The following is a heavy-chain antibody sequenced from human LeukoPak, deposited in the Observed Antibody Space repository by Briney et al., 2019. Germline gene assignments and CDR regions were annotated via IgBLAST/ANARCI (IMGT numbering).Heavy chain of an antibody. CDR1: GGSITSYY. CDR2: IYNGGSA. V-gene: IGHV4-4*09. J-gene: IGHJ6*03. CDR3: ARLVGGVTRRWSYYYYYMDV. Sequence: SETLSLTCTVSGGSITSYYWGWIRQPPGKGLEWIGYIYNGGSAKYNPSLKSRVTISIDTSKNQFSLKPSSVTAADTAVYYCARLVGGVTRRWSYYYYYMDVWGKGTTVTVSS. D-gene: IGHD2-15*01.